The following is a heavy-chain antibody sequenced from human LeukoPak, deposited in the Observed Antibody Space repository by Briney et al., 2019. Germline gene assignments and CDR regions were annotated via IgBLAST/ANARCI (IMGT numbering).Heavy chain of an antibody. V-gene: IGHV1-46*01. CDR1: GHTFTSYY. CDR3: ASLFSSGPLGGP. J-gene: IGHJ5*02. CDR2: INPSGGST. Sequence: ASVNVSCKASGHTFTSYYMHWVRQAPGQGLEWMGIINPSGGSTSYAQKFQGRVTMTRDTSTSTVYMELSSLRSEDTAVYYCASLFSSGPLGGPWGQGTLVTVSS. D-gene: IGHD3-22*01.